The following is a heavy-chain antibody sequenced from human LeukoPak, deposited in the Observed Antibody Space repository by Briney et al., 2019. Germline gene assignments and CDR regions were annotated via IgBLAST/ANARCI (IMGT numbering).Heavy chain of an antibody. J-gene: IGHJ6*03. V-gene: IGHV3-33*06. CDR3: AKDSPTYYMDV. Sequence: AGGSLRLSCAASGFTFSSYGMYWVRQAPRKGLEWVAVIWYDGSNKYYADSVKGRFTISRDNSKNTLYLQMNSLRAEDTAVYYCAKDSPTYYMDVWGKGTTVTVSS. CDR2: IWYDGSNK. CDR1: GFTFSSYG.